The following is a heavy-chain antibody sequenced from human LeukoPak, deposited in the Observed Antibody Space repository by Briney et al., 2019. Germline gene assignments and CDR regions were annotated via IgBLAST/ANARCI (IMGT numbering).Heavy chain of an antibody. J-gene: IGHJ4*02. Sequence: ASVKVSCKASGYTFTNYDINWVRQATGQGLEWMGWMNPNNGNTGYAQKFQGRVTITRNTSIGTAYMELSSLRSEDTAVYYCARGRDYGDSIDYWGQGTLVTVSS. CDR2: MNPNNGNT. CDR1: GYTFTNYD. CDR3: ARGRDYGDSIDY. V-gene: IGHV1-8*03. D-gene: IGHD4-17*01.